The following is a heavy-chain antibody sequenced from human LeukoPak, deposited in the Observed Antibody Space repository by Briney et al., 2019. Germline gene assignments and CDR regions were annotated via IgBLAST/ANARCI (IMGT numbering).Heavy chain of an antibody. V-gene: IGHV3-48*01. Sequence: GGSLRLSCAASGFTFSSFSMNWVRQAPGKGLEWVSYISSSSSTIYYADSVKGRFTISRDNAKNSLYLHMNSLRAEDTAVYYCARVYCGGGSCDSYFDYWGQGTLVTVSS. D-gene: IGHD2-15*01. CDR1: GFTFSSFS. J-gene: IGHJ4*02. CDR3: ARVYCGGGSCDSYFDY. CDR2: ISSSSSTI.